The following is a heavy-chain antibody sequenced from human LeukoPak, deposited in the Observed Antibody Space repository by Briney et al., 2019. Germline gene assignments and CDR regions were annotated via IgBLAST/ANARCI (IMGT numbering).Heavy chain of an antibody. CDR1: GFTFSDYY. V-gene: IGHV3-11*01. J-gene: IGHJ4*02. Sequence: GGSLRLSCAASGFTFSDYYMSWIRQAPGKGLEWVSYISSSGSTIYYADSVKGRFTISRDNAKNSLYLQMNSLRAEDTAVYYCAKSFGPVIAAAGTGADWGQGTLVTVSS. CDR2: ISSSGSTI. D-gene: IGHD6-13*01. CDR3: AKSFGPVIAAAGTGAD.